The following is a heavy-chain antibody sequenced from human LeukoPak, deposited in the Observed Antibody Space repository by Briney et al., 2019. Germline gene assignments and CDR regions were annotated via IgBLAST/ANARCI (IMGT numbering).Heavy chain of an antibody. Sequence: SETLSLTCVVSGGSLSTHHWSLIRQSPGRGLEWIGYISDSGSTNYNPSLKSRVTISVDTSKNQFSLMLSSVTAADTAVYYCARGYDSSAYYPFTYWGPGTLVTVSS. CDR3: ARGYDSSAYYPFTY. CDR1: GGSLSTHH. D-gene: IGHD3-22*01. V-gene: IGHV4-59*11. J-gene: IGHJ4*02. CDR2: ISDSGST.